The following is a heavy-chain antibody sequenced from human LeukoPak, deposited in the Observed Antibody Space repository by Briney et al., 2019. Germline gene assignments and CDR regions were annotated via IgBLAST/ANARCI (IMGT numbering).Heavy chain of an antibody. Sequence: PSGTLSHTCTVSGGSISSYFRSWIRQPPGKGLELMGYIYCSGSTNYNPALKSRATISVDTPKNQLSLKLSSVTAADTAVYYCARVSSGVYFDYWGQGTLVTVSS. V-gene: IGHV4-59*01. D-gene: IGHD2-15*01. J-gene: IGHJ4*02. CDR1: GGSISSYF. CDR3: ARVSSGVYFDY. CDR2: IYCSGST.